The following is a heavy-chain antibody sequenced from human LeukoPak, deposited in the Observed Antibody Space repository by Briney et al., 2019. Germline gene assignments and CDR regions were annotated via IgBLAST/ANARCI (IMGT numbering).Heavy chain of an antibody. Sequence: ASVKVSCKASGFTFTSSAMQWVRQARGQRLEWIGWIVVGSGNTNYAQKFQERLTITRDMSTSTAYMELSSLRSEDTAVYYCAAVSNREGSSGLYNWFDPWGQGTLVTVSS. J-gene: IGHJ5*02. CDR3: AAVSNREGSSGLYNWFDP. D-gene: IGHD6-19*01. V-gene: IGHV1-58*02. CDR1: GFTFTSSA. CDR2: IVVGSGNT.